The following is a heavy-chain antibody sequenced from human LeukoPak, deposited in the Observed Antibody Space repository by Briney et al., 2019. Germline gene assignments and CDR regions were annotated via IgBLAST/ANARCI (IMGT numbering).Heavy chain of an antibody. CDR1: GFTFDDYA. Sequence: PGGSLRLSCAASGFTFDDYAMHWVRQAPGKGLEWVSLISRDGGSTYYADSVKGRFTISRDNSKHSLYLQMNSLRAEDTALYYCAKGYDFWSGFDYWGQGTLVTVSS. D-gene: IGHD3-3*01. CDR3: AKGYDFWSGFDY. CDR2: ISRDGGST. J-gene: IGHJ4*02. V-gene: IGHV3-43D*03.